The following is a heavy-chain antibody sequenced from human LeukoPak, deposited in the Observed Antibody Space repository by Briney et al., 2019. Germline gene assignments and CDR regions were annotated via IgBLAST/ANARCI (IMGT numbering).Heavy chain of an antibody. V-gene: IGHV4-39*01. J-gene: IGHJ4*02. Sequence: SVTLSLTCTVSGGSVSSSSYYWGCISQPPGKGLEWIGSIDYSGSTYYNPSLKRRVTISVDTSKNQFSLKLSSVTAADTAVYYCASGRVRYYYGSGSYYPFDYWGQGTLVTVSS. CDR2: IDYSGST. CDR3: ASGRVRYYYGSGSYYPFDY. CDR1: GGSVSSSSYY. D-gene: IGHD3-10*01.